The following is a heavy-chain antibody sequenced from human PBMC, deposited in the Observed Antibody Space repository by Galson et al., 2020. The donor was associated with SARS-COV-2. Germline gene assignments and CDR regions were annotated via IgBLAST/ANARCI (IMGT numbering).Heavy chain of an antibody. V-gene: IGHV3-33*01. Sequence: GGSLRLSCAASGFTFSSYGMHWVRQAPGKGLEWVALIWYDGSNKYYADSVKGRFTISRDNSKNTLYLQMNSLRAEDTAVYYCAREEGVYYDILTGSSYYFDYWGQGTLVTVSS. CDR2: IWYDGSNK. D-gene: IGHD3-9*01. CDR3: AREEGVYYDILTGSSYYFDY. J-gene: IGHJ4*02. CDR1: GFTFSSYG.